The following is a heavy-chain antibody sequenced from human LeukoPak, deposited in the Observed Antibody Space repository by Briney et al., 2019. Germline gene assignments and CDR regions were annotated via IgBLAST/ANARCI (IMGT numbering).Heavy chain of an antibody. Sequence: GRSLRLSWAASGFTFSSHGMNWVRQAPGKGLEWVAIIWYDGTNKYFADSVKGRFTISRDNSKNTLYLQMNSLRAEDTAVYYCARENYETLTGYQYYFDYWGQGTLVTVSS. CDR2: IWYDGTNK. V-gene: IGHV3-33*01. CDR3: ARENYETLTGYQYYFDY. J-gene: IGHJ4*02. D-gene: IGHD3-9*01. CDR1: GFTFSSHG.